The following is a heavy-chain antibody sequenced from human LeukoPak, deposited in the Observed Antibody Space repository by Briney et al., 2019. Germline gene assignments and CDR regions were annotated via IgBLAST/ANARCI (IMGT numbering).Heavy chain of an antibody. D-gene: IGHD1-20*01. J-gene: IGHJ3*02. V-gene: IGHV3-48*04. CDR2: INGPGDAK. CDR1: GFTFSAYS. CDR3: ASPLNNWNDSGAFDI. Sequence: GGSLRLSCVASGFTFSAYSVNWVRQAPGRGLEWVSYINGPGDAKYYTDSVQGRFAISRDNTENLLYLHMNSLRAEDTAVYYCASPLNNWNDSGAFDIWDQGTMVTVSS.